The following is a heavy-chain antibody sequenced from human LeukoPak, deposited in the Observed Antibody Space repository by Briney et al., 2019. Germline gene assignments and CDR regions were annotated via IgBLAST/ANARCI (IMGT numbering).Heavy chain of an antibody. CDR3: ARVGKGLAARPFDY. J-gene: IGHJ4*02. D-gene: IGHD6-6*01. CDR1: GFTFSSYW. Sequence: GGSLRLSCAASGFTFSSYWMSWVRQAPGKGREWVANIKQDGSEKYYVDSVKGRFTISRDNAKNSLYLQMNSLRAEDTAVYYCARVGKGLAARPFDYWGQGTLVTVSS. CDR2: IKQDGSEK. V-gene: IGHV3-7*01.